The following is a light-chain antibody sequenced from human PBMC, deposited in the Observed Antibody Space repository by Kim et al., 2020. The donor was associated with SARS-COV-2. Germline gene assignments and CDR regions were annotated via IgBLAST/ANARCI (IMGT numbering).Light chain of an antibody. J-gene: IGLJ3*02. CDR3: LLSFANIGV. CDR1: TGAVGAGHY. V-gene: IGLV7-46*01. Sequence: PGVTVTLTCCSNTGAVGAGHYPYWFQLRPGQAPRTLIYDTVKRHSLTPARFSGSVLGGKAALTLSGAQPDDEGDYYCLLSFANIGVFGGGTQLTVL. CDR2: DTV.